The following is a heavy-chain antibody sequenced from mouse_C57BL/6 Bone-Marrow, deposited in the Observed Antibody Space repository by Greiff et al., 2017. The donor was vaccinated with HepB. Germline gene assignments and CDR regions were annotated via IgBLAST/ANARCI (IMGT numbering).Heavy chain of an antibody. CDR3: ARDSTSTVVAPGFAY. V-gene: IGHV1-55*01. CDR1: GYTFTSYW. Sequence: VQLQQPGAELVKPGASVKMSCKASGYTFTSYWITWVKQRPGQGLEWIGDIYPGSGSTNYNEKFKSKATLTVDTSSSTAYMQLSSLTSEDSAVYYCARDSTSTVVAPGFAYWGKGPLVTVSA. CDR2: IYPGSGST. J-gene: IGHJ3*01. D-gene: IGHD1-1*01.